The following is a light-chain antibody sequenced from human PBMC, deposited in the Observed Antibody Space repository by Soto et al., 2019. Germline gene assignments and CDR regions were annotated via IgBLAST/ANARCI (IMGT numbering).Light chain of an antibody. J-gene: IGKJ2*01. CDR3: RQYGSSPSYT. CDR2: GAS. V-gene: IGKV3-20*01. CDR1: QSVSSSSY. Sequence: EIVLTQSPGTLSLSPGERATLSCRASQSVSSSSYLAWYQQKPGQAPRLLIYGASSRATGIPDRFSGSGSATDFTLTISSLESEDFAVYYCRQYGSSPSYTFRRATKLEIK.